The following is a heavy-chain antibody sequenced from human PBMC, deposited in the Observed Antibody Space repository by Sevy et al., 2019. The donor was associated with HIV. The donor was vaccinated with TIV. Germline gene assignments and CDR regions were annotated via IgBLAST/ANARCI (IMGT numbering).Heavy chain of an antibody. J-gene: IGHJ4*02. V-gene: IGHV3-11*01. CDR2: ISSGGSHI. D-gene: IGHD5-18*01. Sequence: GGSLRLSCAASIFTFSDYYMTWIRQAPGKGLECVSHISSGGSHIHYADSVKGRFTISRDNAKKSLYLQMNSPTAEDTAVYYCARVRYNYGSYYFDYWGQGTLVTVSS. CDR1: IFTFSDYY. CDR3: ARVRYNYGSYYFDY.